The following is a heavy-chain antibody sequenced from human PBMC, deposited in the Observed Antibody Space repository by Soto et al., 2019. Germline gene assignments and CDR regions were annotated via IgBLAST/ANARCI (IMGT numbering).Heavy chain of an antibody. CDR3: AKDGGYSYGYSPRYYYGMDV. CDR2: ISGSGGST. V-gene: IGHV3-23*01. J-gene: IGHJ6*02. D-gene: IGHD5-18*01. Sequence: EVQLLESGGGLVQPGGSLRLSCAASGFTFSSYAMSWVRQAPGNGLEWVSAISGSGGSTYYADSVKGRFTISRDNSKNTLYLQMNSLRAEDTAVYYCAKDGGYSYGYSPRYYYGMDVWGQGTTVTVSS. CDR1: GFTFSSYA.